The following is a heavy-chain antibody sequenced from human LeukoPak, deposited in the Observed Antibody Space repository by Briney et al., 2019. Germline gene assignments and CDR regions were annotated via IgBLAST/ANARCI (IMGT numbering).Heavy chain of an antibody. V-gene: IGHV4-59*12. CDR3: GRYGVYGDYDY. J-gene: IGHJ4*02. CDR1: GGSISGSY. D-gene: IGHD4-17*01. CDR2: IYYTGST. Sequence: PSETLSLTCTVSGGSISGSYWSWIRQPPGKALDWIGGIYYTGSTSYNLYLKSRVTMSVDTSKNQFSLQVRSVTAADTAVYYCGRYGVYGDYDYWGQGTLVTVSS.